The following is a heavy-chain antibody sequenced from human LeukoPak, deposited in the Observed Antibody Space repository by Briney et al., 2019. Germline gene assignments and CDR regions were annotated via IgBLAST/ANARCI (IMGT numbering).Heavy chain of an antibody. J-gene: IGHJ2*01. CDR1: GGTFSSYA. V-gene: IGHV1-69*04. D-gene: IGHD6-6*01. CDR3: AGPLQSIAARYFDL. Sequence: GASVKVSCKASGGTFSSYAISWVRQAPGQGLEWMGRIIPILGIINYAQKFQGRVTITADKSTSTAYMELSSLRSEDTAVYYCAGPLQSIAARYFDLWGRGTLVTVSS. CDR2: IIPILGII.